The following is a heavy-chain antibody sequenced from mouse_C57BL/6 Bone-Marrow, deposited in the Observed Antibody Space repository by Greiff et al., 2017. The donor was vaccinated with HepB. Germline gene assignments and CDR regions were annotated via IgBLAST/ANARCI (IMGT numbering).Heavy chain of an antibody. CDR1: GYTFTSYW. CDR2: IHPNSGST. CDR3: ASSGGGYYDFDY. D-gene: IGHD2-3*01. J-gene: IGHJ2*01. V-gene: IGHV1-64*01. Sequence: QVQLKESGAELVKPGASVKLSCKASGYTFTSYWMHWVKQRPGQGLEWIGMIHPNSGSTNYNEKFKSKATLTVDKSSSTAYMQLSSLTSEDSAVYYCASSGGGYYDFDYWGQGTTLTVSS.